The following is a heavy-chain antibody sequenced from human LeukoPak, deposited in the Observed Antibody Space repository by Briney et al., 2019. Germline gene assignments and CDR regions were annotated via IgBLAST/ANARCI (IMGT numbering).Heavy chain of an antibody. Sequence: AASVKVSCKASGYTFTSYGISWVRQAPGQGLEWMGWISAFNANTNYAQKFQGRVTMTTDTSTSTAYMDLRNLRSDDTAVYYCARDLDIVVVAAALRHYGLDVWGQGTTVTVSS. J-gene: IGHJ6*02. CDR1: GYTFTSYG. D-gene: IGHD2-15*01. V-gene: IGHV1-18*01. CDR3: ARDLDIVVVAAALRHYGLDV. CDR2: ISAFNANT.